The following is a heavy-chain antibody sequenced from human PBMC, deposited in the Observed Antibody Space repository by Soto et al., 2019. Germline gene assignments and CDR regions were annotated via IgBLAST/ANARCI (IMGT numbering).Heavy chain of an antibody. CDR3: ARGAGAARTRPGSFDY. Sequence: PGGSLRLSCAASGFTFSSYDMHWVRQATGKGLEWVSAIGTAGDTYYPGSVKGRFTISRDSAKNSLYLQMNSLRAEDTAVYYCARGAGAARTRPGSFDYWGQGTLVTVSS. V-gene: IGHV3-13*01. J-gene: IGHJ4*02. CDR2: IGTAGDT. D-gene: IGHD6-25*01. CDR1: GFTFSSYD.